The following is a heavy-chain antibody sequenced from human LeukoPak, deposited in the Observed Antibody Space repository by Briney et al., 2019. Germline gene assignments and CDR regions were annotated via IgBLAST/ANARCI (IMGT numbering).Heavy chain of an antibody. CDR3: ARAWYYYDSSGYYYTLSAFDI. V-gene: IGHV1-69*13. CDR2: IIPIFGTA. CDR1: GGTFSSYA. Sequence: SVKVSCKASGGTFSSYAISWVRQAPGQGLEWMGGIIPIFGTANYAQKLQGRVTITADESTSTAYMELSSLRSEDTAVYYCARAWYYYDSSGYYYTLSAFDIWGQGTMVTVSS. J-gene: IGHJ3*02. D-gene: IGHD3-22*01.